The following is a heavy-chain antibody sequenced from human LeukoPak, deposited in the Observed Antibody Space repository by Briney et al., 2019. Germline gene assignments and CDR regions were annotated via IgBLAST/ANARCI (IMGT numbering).Heavy chain of an antibody. Sequence: QSSETLSLTCTVSGGSISSSTYYWGWIRQPPGKGLEWIGSIYYSGSTYSNPSLKSRVTISVDTSKNQFSLELSSVTAADTAVYYCARLAAAGTYYMDVWGKGTTVTASS. CDR2: IYYSGST. CDR1: GGSISSSTYY. CDR3: ARLAAAGTYYMDV. J-gene: IGHJ6*03. V-gene: IGHV4-39*01. D-gene: IGHD6-13*01.